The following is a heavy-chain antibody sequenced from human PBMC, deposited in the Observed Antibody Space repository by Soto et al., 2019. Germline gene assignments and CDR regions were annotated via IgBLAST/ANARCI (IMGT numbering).Heavy chain of an antibody. CDR2: ISYDGSNK. D-gene: IGHD6-19*01. CDR3: AKERPMAGTYYYYGMDV. J-gene: IGHJ6*02. Sequence: GGSRILSWAASVGTFSVCCMHWVRPAPVKGLEWVAVISYDGSNKYYADSVKGRFTISRDNSKNTLYLQMNSLRAEDTAVYYCAKERPMAGTYYYYGMDVWGQGTTVTVSS. V-gene: IGHV3-30*18. CDR1: VGTFSVCC.